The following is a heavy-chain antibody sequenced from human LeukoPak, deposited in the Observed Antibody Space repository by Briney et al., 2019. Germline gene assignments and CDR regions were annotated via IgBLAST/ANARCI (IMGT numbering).Heavy chain of an antibody. V-gene: IGHV4-34*01. CDR2: INHSGST. D-gene: IGHD4-23*01. CDR3: ARGSVADY. J-gene: IGHJ4*02. CDR1: GGSFSGYY. Sequence: SETLSLTCAVYGGSFSGYYWSWIRQPPGKGLEWIGEINHSGSTNYNPSLKSRVTISVDTSKNQFSLKLSSVTAADTAVYYCARGSVADYWGQGTLVTVSS.